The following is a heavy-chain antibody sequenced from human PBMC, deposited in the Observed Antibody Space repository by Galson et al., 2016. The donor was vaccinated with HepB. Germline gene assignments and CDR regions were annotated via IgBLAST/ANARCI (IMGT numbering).Heavy chain of an antibody. CDR3: AIDRYYDFWTLYYYYGMDV. V-gene: IGHV1-18*01. D-gene: IGHD3-3*01. CDR1: GYTFTSYG. Sequence: SVKVSCKASGYTFTSYGISWVRQAPGQGLEWMGWISAYNGNTNYAQKLQGRVTMTTDTSTSTAYMELRSLRSDDTAVYYCAIDRYYDFWTLYYYYGMDVWGQGTTVTVSS. CDR2: ISAYNGNT. J-gene: IGHJ6*02.